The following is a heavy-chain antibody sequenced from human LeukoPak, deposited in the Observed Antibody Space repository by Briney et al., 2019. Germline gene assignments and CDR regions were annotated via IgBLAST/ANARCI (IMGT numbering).Heavy chain of an antibody. CDR3: ATHYYGSGSYPYYFDY. D-gene: IGHD3-10*01. J-gene: IGHJ4*02. Sequence: PGGSLRLSCAASGFTVSSNYMSWVRQAPGKGLEWVSVIYSGGSTYYADSVKGRFTISRDNSKNTLYLQMNSLRAEDTAVYYCATHYYGSGSYPYYFDYWGQGTLVTVSS. CDR1: GFTVSSNY. CDR2: IYSGGST. V-gene: IGHV3-53*01.